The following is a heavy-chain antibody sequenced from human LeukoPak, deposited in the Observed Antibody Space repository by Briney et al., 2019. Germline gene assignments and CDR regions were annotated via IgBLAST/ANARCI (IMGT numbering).Heavy chain of an antibody. CDR3: AKSVAASYYYMDV. Sequence: PGGSLRLSCAASGFTFSSYAMTWVRQAPGKGLEWVSAISGSGGITYYADSVKGRFTISRDNSKNTLYLQMNSLRAEDTAVYYCAKSVAASYYYMDVWGKGTTVTVSS. CDR2: ISGSGGIT. CDR1: GFTFSSYA. V-gene: IGHV3-23*01. J-gene: IGHJ6*03. D-gene: IGHD4-23*01.